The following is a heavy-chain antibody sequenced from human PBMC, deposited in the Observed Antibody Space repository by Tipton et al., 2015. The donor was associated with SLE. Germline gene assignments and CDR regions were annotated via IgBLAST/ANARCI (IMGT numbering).Heavy chain of an antibody. J-gene: IGHJ5*02. CDR3: ARTLSNFFDP. CDR2: ISNSGST. CDR1: GYSITSGYY. D-gene: IGHD3-16*01. Sequence: LRLSCAVTGYSITSGYYWGWIRQHPGKGLEWIGHISNSGSTYYTPSLKSRVTISVDTSKSHFSLKLSSVTAADTAVYYCARTLSNFFDPWGQGTLVTVSS. V-gene: IGHV4-31*02.